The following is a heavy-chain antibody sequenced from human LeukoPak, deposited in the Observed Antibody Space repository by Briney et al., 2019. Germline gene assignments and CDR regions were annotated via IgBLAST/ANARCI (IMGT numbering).Heavy chain of an antibody. Sequence: GGSLRLSCAASGFTFKNYAMSWVRQAPGKGLEWVSSTSGSGGTTYDADSVKGRFTISRDNSKNTLYLQMNSLRAEDTAVYYCAKMNVGATTGFFDYWGQGALVTVSS. J-gene: IGHJ4*02. D-gene: IGHD1-26*01. CDR2: TSGSGGTT. V-gene: IGHV3-23*01. CDR1: GFTFKNYA. CDR3: AKMNVGATTGFFDY.